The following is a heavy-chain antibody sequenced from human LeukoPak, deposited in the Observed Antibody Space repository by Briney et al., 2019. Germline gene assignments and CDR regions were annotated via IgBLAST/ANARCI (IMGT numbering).Heavy chain of an antibody. CDR1: GGSISSYY. J-gene: IGHJ4*02. V-gene: IGHV4-59*12. CDR2: IYYSGST. Sequence: SETLSLTCTVSGGSISSYYWSWIRQPPGKGLEWIGYIYYSGSTNYNPSLKSRVTISVDTSKNQFSLKLSSVTAADTAVYYCARVSKARLPHFDYWGQGTLVTVSS. CDR3: ARVSKARLPHFDY. D-gene: IGHD6-25*01.